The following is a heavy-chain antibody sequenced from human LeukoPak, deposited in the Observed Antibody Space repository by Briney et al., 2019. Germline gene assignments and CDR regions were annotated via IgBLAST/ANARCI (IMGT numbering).Heavy chain of an antibody. Sequence: SQTLSLTCTVSGGSISSGSYYWSWIRQPAGKGLEWIGRIYTSGSTNYNPSLKSRVTISVDTSKNQFSLKLSSVTAADTAVYYCARGGRIAARPHLGYWGQGTLVTVSS. V-gene: IGHV4-61*02. CDR1: GGSISSGSYY. J-gene: IGHJ4*02. D-gene: IGHD6-6*01. CDR2: IYTSGST. CDR3: ARGGRIAARPHLGY.